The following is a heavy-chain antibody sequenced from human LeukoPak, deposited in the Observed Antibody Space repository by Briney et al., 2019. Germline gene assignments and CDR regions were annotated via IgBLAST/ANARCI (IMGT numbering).Heavy chain of an antibody. CDR1: GGSISSGGYS. D-gene: IGHD5-24*01. V-gene: IGHV4-61*02. CDR2: IYTSGST. Sequence: SQTLSLTCAVSGGSISSGGYSWSWIRQPAGKGLEWIGRIYTSGSTNYNPSLKSRVTISVDTSKNQFSLKLSSVTAADTAVYYCASLRRDGYKYYFDYWGQGTLVTVSS. CDR3: ASLRRDGYKYYFDY. J-gene: IGHJ4*02.